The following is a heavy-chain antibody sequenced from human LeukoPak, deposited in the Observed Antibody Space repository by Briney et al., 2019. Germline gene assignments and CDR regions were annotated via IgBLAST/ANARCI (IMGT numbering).Heavy chain of an antibody. V-gene: IGHV1-2*06. J-gene: IGHJ4*02. Sequence: GASVKVSCKASGYTFTGYYIHWVRQAPGQGLEWMGRINPNSGGTNYAQKFQGRVTMTRDTSISTAYMELSRLRSDDTAVYYCARDLFYYDSSGYYYMEDYWGQGTLVTVSS. D-gene: IGHD3-22*01. CDR3: ARDLFYYDSSGYYYMEDY. CDR2: INPNSGGT. CDR1: GYTFTGYY.